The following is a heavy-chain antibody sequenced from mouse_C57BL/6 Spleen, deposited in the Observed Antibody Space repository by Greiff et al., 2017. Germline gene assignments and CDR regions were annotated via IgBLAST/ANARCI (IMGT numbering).Heavy chain of an antibody. J-gene: IGHJ4*01. CDR3: ARSGSSYGYYAMDY. CDR1: GFNIKDYY. Sequence: EVQRVESGAELVKPGASVKLSCTASGFNIKDYYMHWVKQRTEDGETKYAPKFQGKATITADTSSNTAYLQLSSLTSEDTAVYYCARSGSSYGYYAMDYWGQGTSVTVSS. CDR2: DGET. D-gene: IGHD1-1*01. V-gene: IGHV14-2*01.